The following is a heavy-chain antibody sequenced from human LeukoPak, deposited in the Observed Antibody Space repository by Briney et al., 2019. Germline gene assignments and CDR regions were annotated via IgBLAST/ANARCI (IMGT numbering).Heavy chain of an antibody. CDR1: GGSITSNSHH. CDR2: IYYSGTT. D-gene: IGHD5-12*01. J-gene: IGHJ4*02. V-gene: IGHV4-39*01. CDR3: ARLGGYSGYDLDY. Sequence: SETLSLTCTVSGGSITSNSHHWDWIRQAPGKGLEWIGNIYYSGTTSYNPSLQSRVSISVDTSKNQFSLKLTSVTAADTAVYYCARLGGYSGYDLDYWGQGTLVTVSS.